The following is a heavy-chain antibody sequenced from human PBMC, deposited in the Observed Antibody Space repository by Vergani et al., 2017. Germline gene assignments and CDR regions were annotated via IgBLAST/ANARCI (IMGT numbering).Heavy chain of an antibody. Sequence: EVQLVESGGGLVKPGGSLRLSCAASGFTFSSYSMNWVRQAPGKGLEWVSSISSSSSYIYYADSVKGRFTISRDNAKNSLYLQMNSLRAEDTAVYYCARDLRIVGAKGEGGGQGTLVTVSS. J-gene: IGHJ4*02. CDR2: ISSSSSYI. CDR1: GFTFSSYS. V-gene: IGHV3-21*01. CDR3: ARDLRIVGAKGEG. D-gene: IGHD1-26*01.